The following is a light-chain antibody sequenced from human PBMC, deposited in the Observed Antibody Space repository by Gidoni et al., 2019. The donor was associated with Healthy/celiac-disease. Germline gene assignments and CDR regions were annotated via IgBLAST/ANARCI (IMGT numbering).Light chain of an antibody. CDR2: GAS. V-gene: IGKV3-20*01. CDR1: QSVSSSY. J-gene: IGKJ4*01. Sequence: EIVLTQSPGTLSLSPGERATLSCRASQSVSSSYLAWYQQKPGQAPRLLISGASSRATGIPDWFSGSGSGTDFPLTISRLDPEDFAVYYCQQYGSSPSFGGGTKVEIK. CDR3: QQYGSSPS.